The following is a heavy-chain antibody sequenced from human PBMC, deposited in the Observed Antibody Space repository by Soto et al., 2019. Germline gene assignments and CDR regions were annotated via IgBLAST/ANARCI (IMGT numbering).Heavy chain of an antibody. D-gene: IGHD3-22*01. CDR1: GFTFSSYG. J-gene: IGHJ4*01. Sequence: PGGSLRLSCAASGFTFSSYGMHWVRQAPGKGLEWVAVIWYDGSNKYYADSVKGRFTISRDNSKNTLYLQMNSLRAEDTAVYYCARAVYNSYGTDDWGHAALVTVSS. CDR2: IWYDGSNK. CDR3: ARAVYNSYGTDD. V-gene: IGHV3-33*01.